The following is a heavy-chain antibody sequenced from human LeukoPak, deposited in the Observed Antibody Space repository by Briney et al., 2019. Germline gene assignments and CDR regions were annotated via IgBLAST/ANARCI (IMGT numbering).Heavy chain of an antibody. Sequence: SETLSLTCAVYGGSFSGYYWSWIRQPPGKGLEWIGEINHSGSTNYNPSLKSRVTISMDTSKTQFSLKLASVTATDTAIYYCARDHVPGQWEDDMDYWGHGTLVTVSS. CDR2: INHSGST. CDR1: GGSFSGYY. D-gene: IGHD1-26*01. J-gene: IGHJ4*01. V-gene: IGHV4-34*01. CDR3: ARDHVPGQWEDDMDY.